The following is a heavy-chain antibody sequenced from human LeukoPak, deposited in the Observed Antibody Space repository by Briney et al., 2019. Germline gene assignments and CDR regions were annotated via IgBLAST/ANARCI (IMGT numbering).Heavy chain of an antibody. J-gene: IGHJ4*02. CDR1: GFSFNDEY. CDR3: ARTRGAGPGGHFDS. D-gene: IGHD3-10*01. Sequence: KPGGSLRLSCAASGFSFNDEYMSWIRQAPGQGLQWIAYISASGDFRRSTDSVKGQFTISRDNAKRLLYLQMDSLGEEDTAVYYCARTRGAGPGGHFDSRGQGVLVIVSS. V-gene: IGHV3-11*01. CDR2: ISASGDFR.